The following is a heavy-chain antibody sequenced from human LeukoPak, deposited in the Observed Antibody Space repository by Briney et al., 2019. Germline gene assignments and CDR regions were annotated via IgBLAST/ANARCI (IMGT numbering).Heavy chain of an antibody. CDR1: GFTFSSYG. D-gene: IGHD3-22*01. V-gene: IGHV3-30*18. CDR2: ISYDGSNK. J-gene: IGHJ2*01. Sequence: PGGSLRLSCAASGFTFSSYGMHWVRQAPGKGLEWVAVISYDGSNKYYADSVKGRFTISRDNSKNTLYLQMNSLRAEDTAVYYCAKSGHRSSLLWYYDSSGYYYVSWYFDLWGRGTLVTVSS. CDR3: AKSGHRSSLLWYYDSSGYYYVSWYFDL.